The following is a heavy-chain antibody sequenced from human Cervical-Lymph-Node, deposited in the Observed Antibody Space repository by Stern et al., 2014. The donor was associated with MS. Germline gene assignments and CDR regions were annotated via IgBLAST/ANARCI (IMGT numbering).Heavy chain of an antibody. CDR3: ATDRDDFRSGYSAPTKGYGLDV. CDR1: GYTHTELS. D-gene: IGHD3-3*01. CDR2: FDPEDGET. V-gene: IGHV1-24*01. J-gene: IGHJ6*02. Sequence: VQLVESGAEVKKPGASVKVSCKVSGYTHTELSMHWVRQAPGKGLEWMGGFDPEDGETIYAQKFQGRVTMTEDTSTDTAYMELSSLRSEDTAVYYCATDRDDFRSGYSAPTKGYGLDVWGQGTTVTVTS.